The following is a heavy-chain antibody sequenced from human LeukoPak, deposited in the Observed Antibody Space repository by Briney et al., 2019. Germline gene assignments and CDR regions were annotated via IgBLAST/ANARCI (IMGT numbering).Heavy chain of an antibody. CDR3: AKDVVYDYVWGSYSFDY. V-gene: IGHV3-30*02. Sequence: GGSLRLSCAASGFTFSSYGMHWVRQAPGKGLEWVAFIRYDGSNKYYADSVKGRFTISRDNSKNTLYLQMNSLRAEDTAVYYCAKDVVYDYVWGSYSFDYWAREPWSPSPQ. CDR2: IRYDGSNK. CDR1: GFTFSSYG. D-gene: IGHD3-16*01. J-gene: IGHJ4*02.